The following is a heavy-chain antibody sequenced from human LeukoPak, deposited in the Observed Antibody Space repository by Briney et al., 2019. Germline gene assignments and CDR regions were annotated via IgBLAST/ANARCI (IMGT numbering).Heavy chain of an antibody. D-gene: IGHD4-23*01. CDR3: ARDRVDYGGNSDWYFDL. CDR1: GGSISSYY. V-gene: IGHV4-59*01. Sequence: SETLSLTCTVSGGSISSYYWSWIRQPPGKGLEWIGYIYYSGSTNYNPSLKSRVTISVDTSKDQFSLKLSSVTAADTAVYYCARDRVDYGGNSDWYFDLWGRGTLVTVSS. CDR2: IYYSGST. J-gene: IGHJ2*01.